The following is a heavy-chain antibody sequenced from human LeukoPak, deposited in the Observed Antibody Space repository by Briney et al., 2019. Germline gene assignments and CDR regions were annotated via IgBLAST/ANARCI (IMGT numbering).Heavy chain of an antibody. CDR2: IYYSGRT. J-gene: IGHJ1*01. D-gene: IGHD3-22*01. CDR3: ARRRYYDGSGYLE. V-gene: IGHV4-39*01. Sequence: SETLSLTCSVSGDSVSRSDSYRDWIRQPPGKGLEWIGTIYYSGRTYYSPSLKSRVTMSVDPSNNQFSLNLRSVTAADTAVYYCARRRYYDGSGYLEWGQGTLLSVSS. CDR1: GDSVSRSDSY.